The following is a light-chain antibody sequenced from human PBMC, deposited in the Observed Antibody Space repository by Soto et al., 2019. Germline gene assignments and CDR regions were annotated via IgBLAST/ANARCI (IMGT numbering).Light chain of an antibody. Sequence: SAPSPLCSTSGCTGQSITISCTGTISNIGRYNFFSWYQHHPGKAPKLIIYEATKRPSGVSYRFSGSKSGNTASLTISGLQAQDEADYYCTSYTITSPYVFGTWTKVTV. V-gene: IGLV2-14*01. CDR3: TSYTITSPYV. CDR2: EAT. CDR1: ISNIGRYNF. J-gene: IGLJ1*01.